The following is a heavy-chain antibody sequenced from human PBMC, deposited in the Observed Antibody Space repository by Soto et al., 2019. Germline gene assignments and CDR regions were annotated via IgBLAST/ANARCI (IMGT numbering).Heavy chain of an antibody. J-gene: IGHJ6*02. CDR1: GGSISSYY. CDR3: ARDYDFWSGYYYYYGMDV. D-gene: IGHD3-3*01. Sequence: SETLSLTCTVSGGSISSYYWSWIRQPPGKGLEWIGYIYYSGSTNYNPSLKSRVTISVDTSKNQFSLKLSSVTAADTAVYYCARDYDFWSGYYYYYGMDVWGQGTTVTVSS. V-gene: IGHV4-59*01. CDR2: IYYSGST.